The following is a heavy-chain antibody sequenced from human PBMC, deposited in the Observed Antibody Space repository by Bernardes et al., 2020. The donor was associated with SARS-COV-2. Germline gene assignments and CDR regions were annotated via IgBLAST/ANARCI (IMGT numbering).Heavy chain of an antibody. CDR1: GFTFSSYG. D-gene: IGHD3-3*01. V-gene: IGHV3-33*08. Sequence: GGSLRLSCAASGFTFSSYGMHWVRQAPGKGLEWVAVIWYDGSNKYYADSVKGRFTISRDNSKNTLYLQMNSLRAEDTAVYYCARDVSITIFGVVIARWFDPWGQGTLVTVSS. CDR2: IWYDGSNK. CDR3: ARDVSITIFGVVIARWFDP. J-gene: IGHJ5*02.